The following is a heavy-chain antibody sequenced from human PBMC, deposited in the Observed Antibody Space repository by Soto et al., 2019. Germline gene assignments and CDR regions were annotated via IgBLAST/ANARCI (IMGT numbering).Heavy chain of an antibody. D-gene: IGHD3-16*01. CDR3: ARENMGESYFFDY. V-gene: IGHV3-33*01. Sequence: QVQMVESGGGVVQSGRSLRLSCATSGFNFRSYGIHWVRQAPGKGLEWVGIIWYDGSNKYYADSVKGRFTISRDDSKNRVYLKMEGGRVENRDIYYWARENMGESYFFDYGGKGSLFTFSS. CDR2: IWYDGSNK. CDR1: GFNFRSYG. J-gene: IGHJ4*02.